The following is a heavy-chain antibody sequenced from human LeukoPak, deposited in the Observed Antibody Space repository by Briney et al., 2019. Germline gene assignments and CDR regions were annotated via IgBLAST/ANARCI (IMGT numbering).Heavy chain of an antibody. J-gene: IGHJ4*02. CDR1: GGSISSSNYF. Sequence: SETLSLTCTVSGGSISSSNYFWGWIRQPPGKGLEWIGSISYSGSTYYNPSLKSRVTISVDTSKNQFSLKLSSVTAADTAVYYCAREVCSSTSCYTSLWGQGTLVTVSS. CDR3: AREVCSSTSCYTSL. CDR2: ISYSGST. V-gene: IGHV4-39*07. D-gene: IGHD2-2*02.